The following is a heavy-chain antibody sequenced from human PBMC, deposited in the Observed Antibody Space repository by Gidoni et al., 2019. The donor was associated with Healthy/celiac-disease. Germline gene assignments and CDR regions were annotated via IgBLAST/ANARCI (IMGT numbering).Heavy chain of an antibody. J-gene: IGHJ6*04. CDR3: AKAAVATIIPYSSFGMDV. CDR1: GVTCSRYA. Sequence: VQLLESGGGLVQTGGALRLAGAASGVTCSRYAMSWVRQAPGTGLGWVSALSGCGGITYYADSVTGRFTISRDNSKNTLSLQMTRLRAEYTAVYYCAKAAVATIIPYSSFGMDVWGKGTTVTVSS. D-gene: IGHD5-12*01. CDR2: LSGCGGIT. V-gene: IGHV3-23*01.